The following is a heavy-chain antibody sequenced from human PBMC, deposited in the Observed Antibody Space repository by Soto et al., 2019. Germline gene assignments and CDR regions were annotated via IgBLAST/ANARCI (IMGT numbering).Heavy chain of an antibody. V-gene: IGHV1-8*01. CDR3: ARTAGDLDY. CDR1: GYTFTNYD. CDR2: TNPKSGYT. Sequence: QVQLVQSGAEVKKPGASVKVSCKTSGYTFTNYDINWVRQATRQGLEWMGWTNPKSGYTGSAQKFQGRVTMTRDSSIRTAYMELHSLTSEDTAVYYCARTAGDLDYWGQGPLITVSS. D-gene: IGHD4-17*01. J-gene: IGHJ4*02.